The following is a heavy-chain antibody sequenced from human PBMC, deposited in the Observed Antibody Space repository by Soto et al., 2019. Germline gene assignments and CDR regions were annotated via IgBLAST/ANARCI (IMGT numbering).Heavy chain of an antibody. J-gene: IGHJ5*02. Sequence: ASVKVSCKASGYTFTGYYMHWVRQAPGQGLEWMGWINPNSGGTNYAQKFQGWVTMTRDTSISTAYMELSRLRSDDTAVYYCARGNSIAVVPAATNWFDPWGQGTLVTVSS. CDR2: INPNSGGT. CDR3: ARGNSIAVVPAATNWFDP. D-gene: IGHD2-2*01. V-gene: IGHV1-2*04. CDR1: GYTFTGYY.